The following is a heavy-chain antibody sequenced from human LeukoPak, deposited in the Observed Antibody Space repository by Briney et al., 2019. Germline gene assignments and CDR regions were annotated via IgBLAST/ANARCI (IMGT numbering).Heavy chain of an antibody. CDR1: GFTFNSYG. Sequence: PGGSLRLSCAASGFTFNSYGMSWVRQAPGKRLEWVSYISSSSDSIYYADSVKGRFTISRDNAENSLYLQMNSLRDTDTAVYYCARAMRSGYDYWGQGTLVTVSS. CDR3: ARAMRSGYDY. D-gene: IGHD5-12*01. J-gene: IGHJ4*02. V-gene: IGHV3-48*02. CDR2: ISSSSDSI.